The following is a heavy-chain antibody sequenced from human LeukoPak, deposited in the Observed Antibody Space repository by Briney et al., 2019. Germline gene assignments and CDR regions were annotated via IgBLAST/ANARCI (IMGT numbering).Heavy chain of an antibody. Sequence: GGSLRLSCAASGFSFSSYEMNCVRQAPGKGLEWGSYISSSGRIIYYADSVKGRFTISRDNPNNSLYLQMNSLRAEDAAVYYCARDRNYGTKYWGQGTLVTVSS. J-gene: IGHJ4*02. CDR1: GFSFSSYE. CDR3: ARDRNYGTKY. V-gene: IGHV3-48*03. CDR2: ISSSGRII. D-gene: IGHD3-10*01.